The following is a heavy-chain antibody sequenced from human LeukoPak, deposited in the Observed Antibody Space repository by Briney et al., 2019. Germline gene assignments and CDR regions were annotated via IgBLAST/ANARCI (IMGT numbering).Heavy chain of an antibody. V-gene: IGHV7-4-1*02. CDR2: INANTGNP. CDR3: ARDVWTYYDILTALVGWFDP. CDR1: GYTFTSYA. D-gene: IGHD3-9*01. Sequence: GASVKVSCKASGYTFTSYAMNWVRQAPGQGLEWMGWINANTGNPTYAQGFTGRFVFSLDTSVSTAYLQISSLKAEDTAVYYCARDVWTYYDILTALVGWFDPWGQGTLVTVSS. J-gene: IGHJ5*02.